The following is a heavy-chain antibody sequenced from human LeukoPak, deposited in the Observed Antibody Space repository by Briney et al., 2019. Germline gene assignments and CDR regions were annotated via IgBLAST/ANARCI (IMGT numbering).Heavy chain of an antibody. Sequence: GGSLRLSCAASGFTFSSYGMHWVRQAPGKGPEWVANIKEDGSEKDYVDSVKGRFTISRDNAKNSLYLQMNSLRAEDTAVYYCARLRPYFDYWGQGTLVTVSS. CDR1: GFTFSSYG. V-gene: IGHV3-7*01. CDR3: ARLRPYFDY. CDR2: IKEDGSEK. J-gene: IGHJ4*02.